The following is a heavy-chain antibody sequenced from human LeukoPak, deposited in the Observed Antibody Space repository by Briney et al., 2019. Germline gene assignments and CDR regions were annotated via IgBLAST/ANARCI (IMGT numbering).Heavy chain of an antibody. CDR2: IYYSGST. Sequence: SQTLSLTCTVSGGSISSGDYYCSWIRQPPGKGLEWIGYIYYSGSTYYNPSLKSRVTISVDTSKNQFSLKLSSVTAADTAVYYCARSLHYDILTGLSYYYGMDVWGQGTTVTVSS. CDR3: ARSLHYDILTGLSYYYGMDV. D-gene: IGHD3-9*01. CDR1: GGSISSGDYY. J-gene: IGHJ6*02. V-gene: IGHV4-30-4*01.